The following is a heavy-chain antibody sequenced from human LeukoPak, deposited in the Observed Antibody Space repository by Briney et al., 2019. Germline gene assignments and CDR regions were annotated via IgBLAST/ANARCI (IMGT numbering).Heavy chain of an antibody. D-gene: IGHD3-22*01. CDR3: ARNYYYDSSGPWTKTRPGAFDI. J-gene: IGHJ3*02. Sequence: GGSLRLSCAASGFTFGDYYMSWIRQAPGKGLEWVSYISSSGSTIYYADSVKGRFTISRDNAKNSLYLQMNSLRAEDTAVYYCARNYYYDSSGPWTKTRPGAFDIWGQGTMVTVSS. V-gene: IGHV3-11*04. CDR1: GFTFGDYY. CDR2: ISSSGSTI.